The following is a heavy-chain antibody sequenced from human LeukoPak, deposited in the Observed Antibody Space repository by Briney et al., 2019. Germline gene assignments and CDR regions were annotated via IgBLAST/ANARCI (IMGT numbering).Heavy chain of an antibody. CDR1: GGSISSYY. Sequence: SETLSLTCTVSGGSISSYYWSWIRQPPGKGLEWIGYIYYSGSTNYHPSLKSRVTISVDTSKNQFSLKLSSVTAADTAVYYCARGPYYYDYWGQGTLVTVSS. J-gene: IGHJ4*02. CDR2: IYYSGST. V-gene: IGHV4-59*01. CDR3: ARGPYYYDY.